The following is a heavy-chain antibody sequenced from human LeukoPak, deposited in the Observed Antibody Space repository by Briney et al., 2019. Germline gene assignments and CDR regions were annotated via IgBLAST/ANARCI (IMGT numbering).Heavy chain of an antibody. CDR3: ARFRKRWSHNFDY. Sequence: GASVKVSCKASGYTFTSYAMHWVRQAPEQRLEWMGWINAGNGNTKYSQKFQGRATNTRDTSASTAYMELSSLRSEDTAVYYCARFRKRWSHNFDYWGQGTLVTVSS. J-gene: IGHJ4*02. V-gene: IGHV1-3*01. D-gene: IGHD5-24*01. CDR1: GYTFTSYA. CDR2: INAGNGNT.